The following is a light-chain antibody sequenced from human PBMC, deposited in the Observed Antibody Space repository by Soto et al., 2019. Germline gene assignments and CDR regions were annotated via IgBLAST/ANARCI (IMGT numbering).Light chain of an antibody. Sequence: EAVVTQSPATLSLSPWERAALSCRASESVRDELGWYQQKPGQAPRLLIFDSSNRATGIPARFSGSGSGTDFTLTISSLEPEDFALYYCQQRSTWPTFGQGTRLEI. J-gene: IGKJ5*01. CDR2: DSS. CDR1: ESVRDE. V-gene: IGKV3-11*01. CDR3: QQRSTWPT.